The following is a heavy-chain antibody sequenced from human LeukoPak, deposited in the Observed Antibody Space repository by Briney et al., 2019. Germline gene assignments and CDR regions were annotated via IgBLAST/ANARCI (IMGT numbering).Heavy chain of an antibody. V-gene: IGHV1-2*04. CDR1: GYTFTGYY. J-gene: IGHJ4*02. D-gene: IGHD5-18*01. CDR3: ARQTHEKDTAMESFDY. CDR2: INPNSGGT. Sequence: ASVKVSFKASGYTFTGYYMHWVRQAPGQGLEWMGWINPNSGGTNYAQKFQGWVTMTRDTSISTAYMELSRLRSDDTAVYYCARQTHEKDTAMESFDYWGQGTLVTVSS.